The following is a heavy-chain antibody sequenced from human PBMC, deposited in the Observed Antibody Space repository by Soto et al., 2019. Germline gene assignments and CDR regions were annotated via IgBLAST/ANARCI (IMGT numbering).Heavy chain of an antibody. CDR1: GGTFSSYA. D-gene: IGHD2-2*01. Sequence: QVQLVQSGAEVKKPGSSVKVSCKASGGTFSSYAISWVRQAPGQGLEWMGGIIPIFGTANYAQKFQGRVTITADESTSTAYMELSSLRSEDTAVYSCARNIVVVPAAMPAYYYYMDVWGKGTTVTVSS. CDR3: ARNIVVVPAAMPAYYYYMDV. V-gene: IGHV1-69*01. CDR2: IIPIFGTA. J-gene: IGHJ6*03.